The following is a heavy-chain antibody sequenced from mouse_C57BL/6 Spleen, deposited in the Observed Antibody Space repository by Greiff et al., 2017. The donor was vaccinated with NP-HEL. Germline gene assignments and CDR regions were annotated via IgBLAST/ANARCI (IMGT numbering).Heavy chain of an antibody. V-gene: IGHV1-55*01. D-gene: IGHD2-4*01. CDR1: GYTFTSYW. J-gene: IGHJ2*01. CDR2: IYPGSGST. CDR3: ATDYDEGYYLDY. Sequence: VQLQQSGAELVKPGASVKMSCKASGYTFTSYWITWVKQRPGQGLEWIGDIYPGSGSTNYNEKFKSKATLTVDTSSSTAYMQLSSLTSEDSAVYYCATDYDEGYYLDYWGQGTTLTVSS.